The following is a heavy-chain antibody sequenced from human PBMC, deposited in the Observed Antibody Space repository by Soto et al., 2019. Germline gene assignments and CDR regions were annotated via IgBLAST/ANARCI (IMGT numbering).Heavy chain of an antibody. J-gene: IGHJ6*02. CDR3: VKDLGYCSSKSCTNYYGMDV. V-gene: IGHV3-64D*06. Sequence: GGSLRLSCSASGFTFSSYAMHWVRQAPGKGLEYVSAISSNGGSTYYADSVKGRFTISRDNSKNTLYLQMSSLRAEDTAVYYCVKDLGYCSSKSCTNYYGMDVWGQGTTGTVSS. D-gene: IGHD2-2*01. CDR1: GFTFSSYA. CDR2: ISSNGGST.